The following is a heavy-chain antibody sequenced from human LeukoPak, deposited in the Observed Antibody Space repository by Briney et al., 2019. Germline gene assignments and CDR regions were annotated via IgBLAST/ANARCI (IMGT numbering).Heavy chain of an antibody. CDR2: ISSGGTNK. Sequence: GGSLRLSCAASGFTFSSYEMTWVRQAPGKGLEWVSDISSGGTNKYYADSVKGRFTISRDNAKNSLYLQMNSLRAEDTAIYYCARGEYCTGGCCYFDYWGQGTLVTVSS. CDR1: GFTFSSYE. D-gene: IGHD2-8*02. CDR3: ARGEYCTGGCCYFDY. J-gene: IGHJ4*02. V-gene: IGHV3-48*03.